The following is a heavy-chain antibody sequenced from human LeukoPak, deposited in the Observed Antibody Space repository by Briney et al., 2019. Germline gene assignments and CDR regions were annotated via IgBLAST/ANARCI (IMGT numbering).Heavy chain of an antibody. D-gene: IGHD6-13*01. CDR2: MYYSGST. J-gene: IGHJ4*02. Sequence: SETLSLTCTVSGGAISTYYWSWIRQPPGKGLEWIGYMYYSGSTNYNPSLKSRVTISVDTSKNQFSLKLSSVTAADTAVYYCARGEKAAGFFDYWGQGTLVTVSS. V-gene: IGHV4-59*01. CDR1: GGAISTYY. CDR3: ARGEKAAGFFDY.